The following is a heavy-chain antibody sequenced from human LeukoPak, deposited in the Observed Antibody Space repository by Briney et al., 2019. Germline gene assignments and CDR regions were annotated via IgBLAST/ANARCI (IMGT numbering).Heavy chain of an antibody. CDR1: GFTFSSYG. CDR3: AKKIGVGWLSNYFDY. D-gene: IGHD5-12*01. Sequence: GGSLRLSCAASGFTFSSYGMSWVRQAPGKGLEWVSGISGSGGATYSADSVKGRFTIYRDNSKNTLYLQMNSLRAEDTAVYYCAKKIGVGWLSNYFDYWGQGTLVTVSS. V-gene: IGHV3-23*01. CDR2: ISGSGGAT. J-gene: IGHJ4*02.